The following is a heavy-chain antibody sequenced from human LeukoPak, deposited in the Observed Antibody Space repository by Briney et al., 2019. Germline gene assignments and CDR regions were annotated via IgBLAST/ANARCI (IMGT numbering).Heavy chain of an antibody. CDR2: INPNSGGT. D-gene: IGHD3-10*01. V-gene: IGHV1-2*02. Sequence: ASVKVSCKASGYTFTGYYMHWVRQAPGQGLEWMGWINPNSGGTNYAQKFQGRVTMTRDTSISTAYMELSRLRSDDTAVYYCAREYYYGSGNYYNRIGYWGQGTLVTVSS. CDR3: AREYYYGSGNYYNRIGY. J-gene: IGHJ4*02. CDR1: GYTFTGYY.